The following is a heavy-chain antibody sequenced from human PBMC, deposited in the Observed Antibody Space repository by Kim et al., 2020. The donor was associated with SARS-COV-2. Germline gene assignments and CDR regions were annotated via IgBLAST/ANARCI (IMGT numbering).Heavy chain of an antibody. J-gene: IGHJ4*02. D-gene: IGHD6-19*01. Sequence: TAYAASVKGRFTISRDDSKNTAYLQMNSLKTEDTAVYYCTSRSVAGKIDYWGQGTLVTVSS. CDR3: TSRSVAGKIDY. CDR2: T. V-gene: IGHV3-73*01.